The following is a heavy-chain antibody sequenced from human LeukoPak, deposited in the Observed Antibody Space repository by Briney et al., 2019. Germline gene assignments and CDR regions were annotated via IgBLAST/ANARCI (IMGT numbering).Heavy chain of an antibody. CDR2: ISSSGSTI. Sequence: PGGSLRLSCAASGFTFSSYEMNWVRQAPGKGLEWVSYISSSGSTIYYADSVKGRFTISRDNAKNSLYLQMNSLRAEDTAVYYCAADAFNMGNDAFGIWGQGTMVTVSS. V-gene: IGHV3-48*03. CDR1: GFTFSSYE. CDR3: AADAFNMGNDAFGI. D-gene: IGHD2/OR15-2a*01. J-gene: IGHJ3*02.